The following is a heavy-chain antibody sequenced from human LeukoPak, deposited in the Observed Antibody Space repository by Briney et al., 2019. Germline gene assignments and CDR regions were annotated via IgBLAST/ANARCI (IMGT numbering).Heavy chain of an antibody. CDR2: IIPIFGTA. J-gene: IGHJ6*03. D-gene: IGHD1-26*01. Sequence: SVKLSCKASGGTFSSYSISWVRQAPGQGLEWMGRIIPIFGTANYAQKFQGRVTITTDSSTRTAYIELSSLRSEDTAVYYCARARSDDYYYYYMDVWGKGTTVTVSS. CDR1: GGTFSSYS. CDR3: ARARSDDYYYYYMDV. V-gene: IGHV1-69*05.